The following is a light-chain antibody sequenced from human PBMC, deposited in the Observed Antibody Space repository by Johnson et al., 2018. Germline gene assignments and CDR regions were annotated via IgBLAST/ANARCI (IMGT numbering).Light chain of an antibody. J-gene: IGLJ1*01. CDR1: SSNIGNNY. V-gene: IGLV1-51*02. CDR2: ENN. CDR3: GTWDSSLSAGNV. Sequence: QSVLTQPPSVSAAPGQKVTISCSGSSSNIGNNYVSWYQQLPGTAPQLLIYENNKRPSGIPDRFSGSTSGTSATLGITGLQTGDEADYYCGTWDSSLSAGNVFGTGTKVTVL.